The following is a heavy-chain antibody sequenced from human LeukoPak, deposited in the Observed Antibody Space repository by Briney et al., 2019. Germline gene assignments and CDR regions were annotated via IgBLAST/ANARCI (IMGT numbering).Heavy chain of an antibody. Sequence: GSLRLSCAASGFTFSSYGMHWVRQAPGKGLEWVAFIRYDGSNKYYADSVKGRFTISRDNSKNTLYLQMNSLRAEDTAVYYCAREGERSYAFDMWGQGTMVTVSS. CDR2: IRYDGSNK. CDR1: GFTFSSYG. CDR3: AREGERSYAFDM. J-gene: IGHJ3*02. D-gene: IGHD1-26*01. V-gene: IGHV3-30*02.